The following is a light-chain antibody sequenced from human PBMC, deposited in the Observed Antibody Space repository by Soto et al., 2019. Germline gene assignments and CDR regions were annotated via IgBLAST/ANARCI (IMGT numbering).Light chain of an antibody. CDR1: QSINAR. V-gene: IGKV1-5*01. CDR3: QQYNSYPWT. J-gene: IGKJ1*01. Sequence: DIQMTQSPFTLSASVGDRVTITCRASQSINARLAWHQQKPGKAPKVLIYDASNLESGDPSRFSGSGSGREFTLTISSLQPDDFATYYCQQYNSYPWTFGQGTKVDIK. CDR2: DAS.